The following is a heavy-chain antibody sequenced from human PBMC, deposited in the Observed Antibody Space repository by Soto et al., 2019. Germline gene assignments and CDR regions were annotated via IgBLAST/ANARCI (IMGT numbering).Heavy chain of an antibody. CDR3: ATSYDSSRYDY. CDR2: LSGSGIST. V-gene: IGHV3-23*01. D-gene: IGHD3-22*01. Sequence: GGSLRLSCAASGFTFSSYAMSWVRQAPGKGLEWVSALSGSGISTYYADTVKGRFTISRDNSRNTLYLQMNSLRAGDTAVYYCATSYDSSRYDYWGQGTLVTVSS. J-gene: IGHJ4*02. CDR1: GFTFSSYA.